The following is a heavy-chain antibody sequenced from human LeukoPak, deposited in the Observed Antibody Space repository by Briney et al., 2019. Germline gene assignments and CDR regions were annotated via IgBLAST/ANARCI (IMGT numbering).Heavy chain of an antibody. Sequence: SETLSLTCTVSGGSISSHYWSWIRQPPGKGLEWIGYIYYSGSTNYNPSLKSRVTISVDTSKNQFSLKLSSVTAADTAVYYCARDRSMYSSGWYNYYMDVWGKGTTVTVCS. D-gene: IGHD6-19*01. J-gene: IGHJ6*03. CDR2: IYYSGST. CDR3: ARDRSMYSSGWYNYYMDV. CDR1: GGSISSHY. V-gene: IGHV4-59*11.